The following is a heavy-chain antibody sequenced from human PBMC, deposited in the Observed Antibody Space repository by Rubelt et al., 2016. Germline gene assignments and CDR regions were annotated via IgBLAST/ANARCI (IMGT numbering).Heavy chain of an antibody. CDR2: INHSGST. CDR1: GGSFSGYY. J-gene: IGHJ5*02. Sequence: QVQLQQWGAGLLKPSETLSLTCAVYGGSFSGYYWSWIRQPPGKGLEWIGEINHSGSTNYNPSLKSRVTISVDTSKNQCSRKLSSVTAADTAVYYCASLWGQWLPHDNWFDPWGQGTLVTVSS. CDR3: ASLWGQWLPHDNWFDP. V-gene: IGHV4-34*01. D-gene: IGHD6-19*01.